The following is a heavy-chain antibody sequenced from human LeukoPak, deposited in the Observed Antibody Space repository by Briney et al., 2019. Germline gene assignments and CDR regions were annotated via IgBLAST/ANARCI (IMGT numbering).Heavy chain of an antibody. CDR1: GFTFSSYW. CDR2: INSDGSST. CDR3: ARDASPYNWFDP. Sequence: GGSLRLSCAASGFTFSSYWMHWVRHAPGKGLVWVSRINSDGSSTSYADSVNGRFTISRDNAKNTLYLQMNSLRAEDTAVYYCARDASPYNWFDPWGQGTLVTVSS. V-gene: IGHV3-74*01. J-gene: IGHJ5*02.